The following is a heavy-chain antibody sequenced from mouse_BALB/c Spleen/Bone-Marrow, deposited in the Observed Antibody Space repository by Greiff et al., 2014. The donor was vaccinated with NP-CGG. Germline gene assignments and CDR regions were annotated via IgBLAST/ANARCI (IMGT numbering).Heavy chain of an antibody. V-gene: IGHV5-9-2*01. CDR2: ISGGGSYT. CDR1: GFTFSSYG. Sequence: DVMLVESGGGLVKPGGSLKLSCAASGFTFSSYGMSWVRQTPEKRQEWVATISGGGSYTYYPDSVKGRFTISRDNAKNNLYLQMSSLRSEDTALYYCARGHYRYDAYAMDYWGQGTSVTVSS. J-gene: IGHJ4*01. CDR3: ARGHYRYDAYAMDY. D-gene: IGHD2-14*01.